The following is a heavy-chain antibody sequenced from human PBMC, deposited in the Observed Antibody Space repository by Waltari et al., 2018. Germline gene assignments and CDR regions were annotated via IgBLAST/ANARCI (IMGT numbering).Heavy chain of an antibody. V-gene: IGHV4-31*03. CDR2: IYHAGST. CDR3: ASYDSSGYYYDY. J-gene: IGHJ4*02. Sequence: QVQLQESGPGLVKPSQTLSLTCTVSGGSISSGGYYWSWIRQHPGKGREWVWYIYHAGSTYYSPALKSRVTISVDRSKNQFSLKLSSVTAADTAVYYCASYDSSGYYYDYWGQGTLVTVSS. CDR1: GGSISSGGYY. D-gene: IGHD3-22*01.